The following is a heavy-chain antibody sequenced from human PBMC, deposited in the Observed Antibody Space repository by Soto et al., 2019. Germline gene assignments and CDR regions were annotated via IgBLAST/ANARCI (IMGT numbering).Heavy chain of an antibody. CDR3: ARDVYSNYVFDY. Sequence: GGSLRLSCAASGFTFSSYGMHWVRQAPGKGLEWVAVIWYDGSNKYYADSVKGRFTISRDNSKNTLYLQMNSLRAEDTAVYYCARDVYSNYVFDYWGQGTLVTVYS. CDR1: GFTFSSYG. J-gene: IGHJ4*02. D-gene: IGHD4-4*01. V-gene: IGHV3-33*01. CDR2: IWYDGSNK.